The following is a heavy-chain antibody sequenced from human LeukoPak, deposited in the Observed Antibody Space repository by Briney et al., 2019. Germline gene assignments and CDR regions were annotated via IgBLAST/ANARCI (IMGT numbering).Heavy chain of an antibody. D-gene: IGHD3-3*01. CDR1: GYTFTGYY. Sequence: ASVKVSCKASGYTFTGYYMHWVRQAPGQGLEWMGWINPNSGGTNYAQKFQGRVTMTRDTSISTAYMELSRLRSDDTAVYYCAAATLQFLEWQGVGVWGQGTTVTVSS. J-gene: IGHJ6*02. V-gene: IGHV1-2*02. CDR3: AAATLQFLEWQGVGV. CDR2: INPNSGGT.